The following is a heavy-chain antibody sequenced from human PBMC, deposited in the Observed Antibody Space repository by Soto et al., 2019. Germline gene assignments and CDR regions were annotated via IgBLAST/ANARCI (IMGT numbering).Heavy chain of an antibody. Sequence: PXXTLCLAYTVSGDSIRSSSDYWSWNRQHPGTGLEWIGHISYSGSTYYNTSLKSRVTISVDTSRNQLSLIVNSVTAADTAVYYCARGVLHWGQGTLVTVSS. J-gene: IGHJ4*01. CDR1: GDSIRSSSDY. CDR2: ISYSGST. V-gene: IGHV4-31*03. CDR3: ARGVLH.